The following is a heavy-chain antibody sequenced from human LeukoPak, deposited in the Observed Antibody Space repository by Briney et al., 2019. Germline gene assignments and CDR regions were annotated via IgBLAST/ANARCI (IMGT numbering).Heavy chain of an antibody. D-gene: IGHD3-22*01. Sequence: GGSLRLSCAASGCTFSSYGMHWVRQAPGKGLERVAVIWYDGSNKYYADSVKGRFTISRDNSKNTLYLQMNSLRAEDTAVYYCARGANYDSSGYYSNDAFDIWGQGTMVTVSS. J-gene: IGHJ3*02. CDR3: ARGANYDSSGYYSNDAFDI. V-gene: IGHV3-33*01. CDR2: IWYDGSNK. CDR1: GCTFSSYG.